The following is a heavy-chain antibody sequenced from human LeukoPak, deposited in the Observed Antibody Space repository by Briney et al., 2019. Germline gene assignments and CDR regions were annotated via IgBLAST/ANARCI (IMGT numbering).Heavy chain of an antibody. J-gene: IGHJ4*02. D-gene: IGHD3-22*01. V-gene: IGHV4-39*07. CDR2: IYYSGST. Sequence: SETLSLTCTVSGGSISSSSYYWGWIRQPPGKGLECIGSIYYSGSTYYNPSLKSRVTISVDTSKNQFSLKLSSVTAADTAVYYCARDRYYDHRLYWGQGTLVTVSS. CDR1: GGSISSSSYY. CDR3: ARDRYYDHRLY.